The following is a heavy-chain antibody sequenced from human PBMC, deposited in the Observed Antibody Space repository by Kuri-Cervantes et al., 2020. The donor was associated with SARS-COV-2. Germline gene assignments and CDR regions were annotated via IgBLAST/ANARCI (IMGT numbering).Heavy chain of an antibody. CDR3: ASNRNYWYYGMDV. CDR2: INPNSGGT. Sequence: AAVKVSSNASAYTSTGYYMHWVRQAPGQGLEWMGWINPNSGGTNYAQKFQGRVTMNRDTSISTAHMELSRLGSDDTAVYYCASNRNYWYYGMDVWGQGTTVTVSS. J-gene: IGHJ6*02. CDR1: AYTSTGYY. V-gene: IGHV1-2*02.